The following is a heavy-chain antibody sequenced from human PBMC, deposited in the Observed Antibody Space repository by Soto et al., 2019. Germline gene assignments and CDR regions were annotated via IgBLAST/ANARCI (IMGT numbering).Heavy chain of an antibody. CDR1: GGTFSSYA. D-gene: IGHD5-12*01. J-gene: IGHJ4*02. V-gene: IGHV1-69*12. CDR3: AGGVANPFDY. Sequence: QVQLVQSGAEVKKPGSSVKVSCKASGGTFSSYAISWVRQAPGQGLEWMGGIIPIFGTANYAQKFQGRVXSXXDESTSTAYMELSILRSEDPAVYYCAGGVANPFDYWGQGTLVTVSS. CDR2: IIPIFGTA.